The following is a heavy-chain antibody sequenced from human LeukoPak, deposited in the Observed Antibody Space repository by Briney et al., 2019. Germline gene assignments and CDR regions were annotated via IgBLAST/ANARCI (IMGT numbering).Heavy chain of an antibody. D-gene: IGHD3-3*01. CDR3: ARAHSIRSVVIISRFDY. J-gene: IGHJ4*02. V-gene: IGHV4-34*01. Sequence: SETLSLACAVYGGSFSGYYWSWIRQPPGKGLEWIGEINHSGSTNYNPSLKSRVTISVDTSKNQFSLKLSSVTAADTAVYYCARAHSIRSVVIISRFDYWGQGTLVTVSS. CDR2: INHSGST. CDR1: GGSFSGYY.